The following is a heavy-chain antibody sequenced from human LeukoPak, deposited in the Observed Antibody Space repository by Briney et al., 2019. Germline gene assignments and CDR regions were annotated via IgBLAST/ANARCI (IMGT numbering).Heavy chain of an antibody. Sequence: GASVKVSCKASGGTFTSYDINWVRQATGQGLEWMGWMNPNSGNTGYAQKFQGRVTITRNTSISTAYMELSSLRSEDTAVYYCARAGVSSSWYYYYYYMDVWGKGTTVTVSS. J-gene: IGHJ6*03. CDR3: ARAGVSSSWYYYYYYMDV. CDR1: GGTFTSYD. CDR2: MNPNSGNT. D-gene: IGHD6-13*01. V-gene: IGHV1-8*03.